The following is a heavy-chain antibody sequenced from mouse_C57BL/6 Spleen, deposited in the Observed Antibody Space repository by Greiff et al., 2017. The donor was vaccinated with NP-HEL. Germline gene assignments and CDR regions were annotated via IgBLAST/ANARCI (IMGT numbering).Heavy chain of an antibody. J-gene: IGHJ3*01. CDR2: ISSGSSTI. V-gene: IGHV5-17*01. Sequence: EVKLVESGGGLVKPGGSLKLSCAASGFTFSDYGMHWVRQAPEKGLEWVAYISSGSSTIYYADTVKGRFTLSRDKAKNTLFLQMTILRSEDTAMYYCARRGEDSSGPAWFAYWGQGTLVTVSA. CDR3: ARRGEDSSGPAWFAY. CDR1: GFTFSDYG. D-gene: IGHD3-2*02.